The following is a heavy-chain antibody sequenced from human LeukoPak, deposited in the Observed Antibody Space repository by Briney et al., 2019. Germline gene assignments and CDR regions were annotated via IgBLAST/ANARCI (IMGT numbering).Heavy chain of an antibody. CDR3: ARQLYLEMATIDY. D-gene: IGHD5-24*01. J-gene: IGHJ4*02. CDR2: INHSGST. Sequence: SETLSLTCAVYGGSFSGYYWSWIRQPPGKGLEWIGEINHSGSTNYNPSLKSRVTISVDTSKNQFSLKLSSVTAADTAVYYCARQLYLEMATIDYWGQGTLVTVSS. CDR1: GGSFSGYY. V-gene: IGHV4-34*01.